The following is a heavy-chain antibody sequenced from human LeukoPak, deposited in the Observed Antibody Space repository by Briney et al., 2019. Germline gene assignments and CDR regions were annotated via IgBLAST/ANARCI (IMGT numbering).Heavy chain of an antibody. CDR3: ARGFDSSSGWYPAFDI. CDR2: IIPIFGTA. CDR1: GGTFSSYA. Sequence: SVKVSCKASGGTFSSYAISWVRQAPGQGLEWMGGIIPIFGTADYAQKFQGRVTITADESTSTAYMELSSLRSEDTAVYYCARGFDSSSGWYPAFDIWGQGTMVTVSS. V-gene: IGHV1-69*13. J-gene: IGHJ3*02. D-gene: IGHD6-19*01.